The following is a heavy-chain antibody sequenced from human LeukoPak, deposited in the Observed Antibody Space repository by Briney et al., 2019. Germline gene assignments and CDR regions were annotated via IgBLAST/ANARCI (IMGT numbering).Heavy chain of an antibody. CDR1: GFTVSSNY. Sequence: GGSLRLSCAASGFTVSSNYMSWVRQAPGKGLEWVSVFYAGGSTYYADSVKGRFTIPRDNAKNTLYLQMNSLRAEDTAVYYCARDSSYDSGGHYYVFDYWGQGTPVTVSS. CDR3: ARDSSYDSGGHYYVFDY. D-gene: IGHD3-22*01. CDR2: FYAGGST. J-gene: IGHJ4*02. V-gene: IGHV3-66*01.